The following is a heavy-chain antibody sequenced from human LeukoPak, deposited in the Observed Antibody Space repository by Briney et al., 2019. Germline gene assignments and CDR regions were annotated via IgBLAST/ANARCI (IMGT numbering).Heavy chain of an antibody. D-gene: IGHD5-12*01. V-gene: IGHV3-64*01. Sequence: PGGSLRLSCAASGFTFSSYAMHWVRQAPGKGLEYVSAISSNGGSTYYANSVKGRFTISRDNSKNTLYLQMGSLRAEDMAVYYCAREGGVDIVATSPYYYYMDVWGKGTTVTASS. J-gene: IGHJ6*03. CDR1: GFTFSSYA. CDR3: AREGGVDIVATSPYYYYMDV. CDR2: ISSNGGST.